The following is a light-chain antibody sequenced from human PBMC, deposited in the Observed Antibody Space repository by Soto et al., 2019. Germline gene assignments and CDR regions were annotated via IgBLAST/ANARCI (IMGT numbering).Light chain of an antibody. V-gene: IGKV1-5*03. CDR2: EAS. CDR1: QSIGRW. Sequence: DIQMTQSPSTLSAYVGDRVTITCRASQSIGRWLAWYQQKPGKAPKLLIYEASSLESGVSSRFRGSGSRTEFTLTITSLQPDTFATCYCQQYESYRTFGPGTKVEIK. J-gene: IGKJ1*01. CDR3: QQYESYRT.